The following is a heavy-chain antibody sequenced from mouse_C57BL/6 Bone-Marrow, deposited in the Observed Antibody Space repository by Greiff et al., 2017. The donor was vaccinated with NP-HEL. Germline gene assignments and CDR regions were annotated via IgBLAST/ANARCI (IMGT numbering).Heavy chain of an antibody. Sequence: QVQLQQSGAELVKPGASVKMSCKASGYTFTSYWITWVKQMPGQGLEWIGDIYPGSGSTNYNEKFKSKATLTVDTSSSTAYMQLSSLTSEDSAVYYCARDYYGSSPYYFDYWGQGTTLTVSS. V-gene: IGHV1-55*01. CDR2: IYPGSGST. CDR1: GYTFTSYW. J-gene: IGHJ2*01. CDR3: ARDYYGSSPYYFDY. D-gene: IGHD1-1*01.